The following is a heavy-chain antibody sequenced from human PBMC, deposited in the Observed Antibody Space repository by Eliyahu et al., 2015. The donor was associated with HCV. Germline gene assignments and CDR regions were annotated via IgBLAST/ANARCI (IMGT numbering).Heavy chain of an antibody. V-gene: IGHV1-3*05. D-gene: IGHD7-27*01. CDR1: GYTFTSYA. CDR2: INAGNGNT. J-gene: IGHJ3*02. CDR3: ARDNQWLPINWGSVGAFDI. Sequence: QVQLVQSGAEEKKPGASVKVSCKASGYTFTSYAMHWVRQAPGQRLEWMGWINAGNGNTKYSQKFQGRVTITRDTSASTAYIELSSLRSEDTAVYYCARDNQWLPINWGSVGAFDIWGQGTMVTVFS.